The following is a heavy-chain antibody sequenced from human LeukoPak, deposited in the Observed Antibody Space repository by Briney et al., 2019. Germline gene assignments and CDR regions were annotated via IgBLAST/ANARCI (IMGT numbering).Heavy chain of an antibody. J-gene: IGHJ4*02. CDR2: ITTNGDST. Sequence: TGGSLRLSCSASGFIFITYAMHWVRQAPGKGLEYVAGITTNGDSTFYADSVKGRFTISRDNSENTLYLQMSSLRPEDTAVYYCVRGISSWLVDNFDYWGQGTLVTVSS. CDR1: GFIFITYA. V-gene: IGHV3-64D*06. D-gene: IGHD6-13*01. CDR3: VRGISSWLVDNFDY.